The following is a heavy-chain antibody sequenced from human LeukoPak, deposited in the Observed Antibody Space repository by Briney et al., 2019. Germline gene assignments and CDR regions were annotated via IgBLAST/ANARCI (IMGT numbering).Heavy chain of an antibody. Sequence: GGSLRLSCAASGFSLSTYGIHWVRQAPGKGLEWVSSISSSSSYIYYADSVKGRFTISRDNAKNSLYLQMNSLRAEDTAVYYCARDSPSIVVVPAAPDYWGQGTLVTVSS. J-gene: IGHJ4*02. V-gene: IGHV3-21*01. CDR2: ISSSSSYI. CDR1: GFSLSTYG. D-gene: IGHD2-2*01. CDR3: ARDSPSIVVVPAAPDY.